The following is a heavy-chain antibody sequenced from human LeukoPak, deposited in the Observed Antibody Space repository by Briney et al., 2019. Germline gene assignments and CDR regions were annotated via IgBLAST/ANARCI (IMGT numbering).Heavy chain of an antibody. J-gene: IGHJ5*02. Sequence: ASVKVSCKASGGTFSSYAISWVRQAPGQGLEWMGGIIPIFGTANYAQKFQGRVTITTDESTSTAYMELSSLRSEDTAVYYCARVLEDTAMDNWFDPWGQGTLVTVSS. CDR3: ARVLEDTAMDNWFDP. CDR1: GGTFSSYA. D-gene: IGHD5-18*01. CDR2: IIPIFGTA. V-gene: IGHV1-69*05.